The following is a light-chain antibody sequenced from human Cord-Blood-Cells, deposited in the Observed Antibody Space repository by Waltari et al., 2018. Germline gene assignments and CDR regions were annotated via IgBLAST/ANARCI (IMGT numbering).Light chain of an antibody. CDR3: QQSYSTPWT. CDR2: AAS. CDR1: KSISSY. J-gene: IGKJ1*01. V-gene: IGKV1-39*01. Sequence: DIQMTQSPSSLSASVGDRVTITCRASKSISSYLNWYQQKQGKAPKLLIYAASSLQSGVPSRFSGSGSGTDFTLTISSLQPEDFATYYCQQSYSTPWTFGQGTKVEIK.